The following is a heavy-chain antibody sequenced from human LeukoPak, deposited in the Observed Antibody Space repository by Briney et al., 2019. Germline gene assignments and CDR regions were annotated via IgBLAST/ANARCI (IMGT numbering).Heavy chain of an antibody. CDR3: ARDGGRGFDY. J-gene: IGHJ4*02. CDR2: IYYSGNT. D-gene: IGHD3-16*01. CDR1: SGSISSDDYY. Sequence: TSETLSLTCTVSSGSISSDDYYWNWIRQHPGKGLEWIGYIYYSGNTYYNPSLKSRVTISVDTSKNQFSLKLSSVTAADTAVYYCARDGGRGFDYWGQGTLVTVSS. V-gene: IGHV4-31*03.